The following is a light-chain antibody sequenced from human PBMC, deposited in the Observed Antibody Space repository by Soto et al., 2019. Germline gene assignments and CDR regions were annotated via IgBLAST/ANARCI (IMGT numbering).Light chain of an antibody. V-gene: IGLV1-40*01. J-gene: IGLJ2*01. Sequence: QSVLTQPPSVSGAPGQRVTISCTGSSFNIGAGYDVHWYQQLPGTAPKLLIYGNSNRPSGVPDRFSGSKSGTSASLAITGLQAEDEADYYCQSYDSSLSGFVVFGGGTKVTVL. CDR1: SFNIGAGYD. CDR3: QSYDSSLSGFVV. CDR2: GNS.